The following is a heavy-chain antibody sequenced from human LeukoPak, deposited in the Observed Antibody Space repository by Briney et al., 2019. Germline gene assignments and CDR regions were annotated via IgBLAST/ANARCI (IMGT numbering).Heavy chain of an antibody. V-gene: IGHV4-39*07. D-gene: IGHD5-18*01. Sequence: SETLSLTCTVSGGFISSSSYYWGWIRQPPGKGLEWIGSIYYSGSTYYNPSLKSRVTISVDTSKNQFSLKLSSVTAADTAVYYCARVYKELWLLGYYYYYYMDVWGKGTTVTVSS. CDR3: ARVYKELWLLGYYYYYYMDV. J-gene: IGHJ6*03. CDR2: IYYSGST. CDR1: GGFISSSSYY.